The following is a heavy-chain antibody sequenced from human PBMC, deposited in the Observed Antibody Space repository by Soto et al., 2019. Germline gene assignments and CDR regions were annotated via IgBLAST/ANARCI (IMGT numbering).Heavy chain of an antibody. J-gene: IGHJ4*02. Sequence: TSETLSLTCTVSGDSITSSSYYWGWIRQPPGKGLEWIGNIYYSGSTYYNPSLKSRVTISVDTSKNQFSLKLSSVTAADTAVYYCMLGSGWKDFDYWGQGTLVTVSS. CDR3: MLGSGWKDFDY. CDR1: GDSITSSSYY. CDR2: IYYSGST. D-gene: IGHD3-22*01. V-gene: IGHV4-39*01.